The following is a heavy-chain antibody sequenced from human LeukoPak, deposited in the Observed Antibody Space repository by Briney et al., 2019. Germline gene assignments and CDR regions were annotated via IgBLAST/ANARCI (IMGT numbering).Heavy chain of an antibody. CDR2: ISSSSSTI. CDR3: ARLGYSYGYVYYYGMDV. Sequence: QTWGSLRLSCAASGFTFSSYSMNWVRQAPGKGLEWVSYISSSSSTIYYADSVKGRFTISGDNAKNSLYLQMNSLRAEDTAVYYCARLGYSYGYVYYYGMDVWGQGTTVTVSS. V-gene: IGHV3-48*01. D-gene: IGHD5-18*01. CDR1: GFTFSSYS. J-gene: IGHJ6*02.